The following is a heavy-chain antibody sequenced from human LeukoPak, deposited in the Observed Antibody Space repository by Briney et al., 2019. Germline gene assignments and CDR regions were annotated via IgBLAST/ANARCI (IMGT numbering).Heavy chain of an antibody. CDR1: GFTFSSYA. Sequence: GRSLRLSCAASGFTFSSYAMHWVRQAPGKGLEWVAVISYDGSNKYYADSVKSRFTISRDNSKNTLYLQMNSLRAEDTAVYYCARVTAMVRGVISYYFDYWGQGTLVTVSS. V-gene: IGHV3-30-3*01. D-gene: IGHD3-10*01. CDR3: ARVTAMVRGVISYYFDY. J-gene: IGHJ4*02. CDR2: ISYDGSNK.